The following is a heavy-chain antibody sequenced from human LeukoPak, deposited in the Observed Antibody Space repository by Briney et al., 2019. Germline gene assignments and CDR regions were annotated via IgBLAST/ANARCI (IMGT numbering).Heavy chain of an antibody. CDR2: IYYSGST. J-gene: IGHJ4*02. Sequence: SETLSLTCAVYGGSFSGYYWSCIRQPPGKGLEWMGSIYYSGSTNYNPSLKSRVTISLDTSKNQFSLKLSSVTAADTAVYYCARLAAKTVDYWGQGTLVTVSS. CDR3: ARLAAKTVDY. V-gene: IGHV4-34*01. D-gene: IGHD2-15*01. CDR1: GGSFSGYY.